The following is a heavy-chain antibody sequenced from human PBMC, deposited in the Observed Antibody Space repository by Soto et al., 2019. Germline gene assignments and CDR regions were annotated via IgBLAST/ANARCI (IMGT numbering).Heavy chain of an antibody. CDR3: ARDGTLYDSRAYYYLY. J-gene: IGHJ4*02. CDR1: GRTFSSYT. V-gene: IGHV1-69*01. CDR2: ITPMFGTP. D-gene: IGHD3-22*01. Sequence: QVQLVQSGAEVKKPGSSVKVSCKASGRTFSSYTITWVRQAPGQGLEWMGGITPMFGTPNYAQKYRGRVTITADESSSKAYMELSSLRSEDTAMYFCARDGTLYDSRAYYYLYWGQGTLVTVSS.